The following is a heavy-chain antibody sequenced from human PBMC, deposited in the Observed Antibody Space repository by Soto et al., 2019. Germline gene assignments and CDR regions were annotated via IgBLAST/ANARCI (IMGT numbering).Heavy chain of an antibody. D-gene: IGHD4-17*01. CDR2: INPNSGGT. Sequence: GASVKVSCKASGYTFTGYYMHWVRQAPGQGLEWMGWINPNSGGTNYAQKFQGWVTMTRDTSISTAYMELRSLRSDDTAVYYCARDLNPVTTAPDAFDIWGQGTMVTVSS. CDR1: GYTFTGYY. V-gene: IGHV1-2*04. CDR3: ARDLNPVTTAPDAFDI. J-gene: IGHJ3*02.